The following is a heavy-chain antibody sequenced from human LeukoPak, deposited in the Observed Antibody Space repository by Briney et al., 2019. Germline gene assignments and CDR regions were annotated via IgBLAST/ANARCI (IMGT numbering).Heavy chain of an antibody. D-gene: IGHD3-22*01. Sequence: PSETLSLTCTVSGGSISSYYWSWIRQPPGKGLEWIGYIYYSGSTNYNPSLKSRVTISVDTSKNQFSLKLSSVTAADTAVYYCASLYYYDSSRPFDYWGQGTLVTVSS. V-gene: IGHV4-59*01. CDR2: IYYSGST. J-gene: IGHJ4*02. CDR1: GGSISSYY. CDR3: ASLYYYDSSRPFDY.